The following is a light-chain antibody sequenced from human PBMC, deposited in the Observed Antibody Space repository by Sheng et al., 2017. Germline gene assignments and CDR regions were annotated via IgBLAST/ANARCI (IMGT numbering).Light chain of an antibody. J-gene: IGKJ1*01. CDR3: MQGTHWPRT. CDR1: QSLVHSDGTTY. CDR2: KVS. Sequence: DVMMTQSPLSLPVTLGQPASISCRSSQSLVHSDGTTYLNWFQQRPGQSPRRLIYKVSNRDSGVPDRFSGSGSGTDFTLKISRVEAEDVGIYYCMQGTHWPRTFGQGTKVEI. V-gene: IGKV2-30*02.